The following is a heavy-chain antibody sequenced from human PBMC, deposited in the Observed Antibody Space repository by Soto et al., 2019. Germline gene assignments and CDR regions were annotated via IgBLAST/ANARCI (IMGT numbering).Heavy chain of an antibody. D-gene: IGHD6-19*01. J-gene: IGHJ4*02. V-gene: IGHV4-59*02. CDR2: VYNSGST. CDR3: GRIPYSSASFDY. Sequence: PSETLSLTCRVSGFSVSSTYWGWVRQSPGKGLEWIGYVYNSGSTIYSPSLKSRITISMDPSKNQFSLRLRSVTAADTAVYYCGRIPYSSASFDYWGQGNLVTVSS. CDR1: GFSVSSTY.